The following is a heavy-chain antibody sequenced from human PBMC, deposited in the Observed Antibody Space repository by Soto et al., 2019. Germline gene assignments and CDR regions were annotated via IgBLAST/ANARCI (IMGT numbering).Heavy chain of an antibody. CDR3: AREGGGYCISTSCYDWFDP. D-gene: IGHD2-2*01. CDR2: INPSGGST. J-gene: IGHJ5*02. V-gene: IGHV1-46*01. CDR1: GYTFTSYY. Sequence: QVQLVQSGAEVKKPGASVKVSCKASGYTFTSYYMHWVRQAPGQGLEWMGIINPSGGSTSYAQKFQGRVTMTRDTSTSTVYMELSSLRSEDTAVYYCAREGGGYCISTSCYDWFDPWGQGTLVTVSS.